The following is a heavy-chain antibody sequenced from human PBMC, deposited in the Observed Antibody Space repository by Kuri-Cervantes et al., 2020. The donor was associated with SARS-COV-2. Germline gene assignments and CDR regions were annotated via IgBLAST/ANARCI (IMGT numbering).Heavy chain of an antibody. CDR2: IYHSGST. V-gene: IGHV4-38-2*01. CDR3: ARHEYSSSWVDY. J-gene: IGHJ4*02. Sequence: LSLTCAVSGYSISSGYYWGWIRQPPGKGLEWIGSIYHSGSTYYNPSLKSRVTISVDTSKNQFSLKLSSVTAADTAVYYCARHEYSSSWVDYWGQGTLVTVSS. D-gene: IGHD6-13*01. CDR1: GYSISSGYY.